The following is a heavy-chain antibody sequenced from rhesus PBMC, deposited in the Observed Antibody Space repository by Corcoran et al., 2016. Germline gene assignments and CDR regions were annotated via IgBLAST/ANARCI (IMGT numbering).Heavy chain of an antibody. Sequence: QVQLQESGPGLVKPSETLSLTCAVSGGSISDDYYWSWIRQPPGEGLEWIGYIYGSGGGTNYNPSLKNRVTISIDTSKNQFSLKLSSVTAADTAVYYCAREGIAAAGTFDYWGQGVLVTVSS. CDR3: AREGIAAAGTFDY. V-gene: IGHV4-106*01. CDR1: GGSISDDYY. J-gene: IGHJ4*01. CDR2: IYGSGGGT. D-gene: IGHD6-25*01.